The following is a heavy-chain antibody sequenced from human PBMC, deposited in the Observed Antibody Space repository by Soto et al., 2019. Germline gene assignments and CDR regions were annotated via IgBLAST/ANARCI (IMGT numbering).Heavy chain of an antibody. V-gene: IGHV1-69*12. Sequence: QVQLVQSGAEVKKPGSSVKVSCKASGGTFSSYAISWVRQAPGQGLEWMGGIIPIFGTANYAQKFQGRVTITADESTSTAYMELSSLRSEDTAVYYCARDVGGGYYDSSGYYYCYYWGQGTLVTVSS. J-gene: IGHJ4*02. CDR1: GGTFSSYA. CDR3: ARDVGGGYYDSSGYYYCYY. CDR2: IIPIFGTA. D-gene: IGHD3-22*01.